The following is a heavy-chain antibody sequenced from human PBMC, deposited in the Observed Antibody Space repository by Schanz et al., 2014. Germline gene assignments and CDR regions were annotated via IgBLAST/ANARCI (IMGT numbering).Heavy chain of an antibody. CDR3: AREKGHGYSGLS. D-gene: IGHD5-12*01. CDR1: GYIFTEYF. CDR2: INPNSGET. Sequence: QVQLVQSGPAVKKPGASMKVSCLASGYIFTEYFLHWVRQAPGQGLEWMGWINPNSGETNYEQKFKGRVTLTSDTSISTAFMDLSGLTSDDTAVYYCAREKGHGYSGLSWGQGTLLAVSS. V-gene: IGHV1-2*02. J-gene: IGHJ5*02.